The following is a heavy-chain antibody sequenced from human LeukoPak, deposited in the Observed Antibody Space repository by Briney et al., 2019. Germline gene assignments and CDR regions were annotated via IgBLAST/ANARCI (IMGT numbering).Heavy chain of an antibody. Sequence: SVKVSCKASGGTFSSYAISWVRQAPGQGLEWMGGIIPIFGTANYAQKFQGRVTITADESRSTAYMELSSLRSEDTAVYYCARDRYSSGWYVGGYFDYWGQGTLVTVSS. D-gene: IGHD6-19*01. J-gene: IGHJ4*02. CDR2: IIPIFGTA. V-gene: IGHV1-69*13. CDR3: ARDRYSSGWYVGGYFDY. CDR1: GGTFSSYA.